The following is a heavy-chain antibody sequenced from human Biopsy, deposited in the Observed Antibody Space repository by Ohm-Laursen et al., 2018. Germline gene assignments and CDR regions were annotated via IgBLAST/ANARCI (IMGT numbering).Heavy chain of an antibody. D-gene: IGHD3-22*01. Sequence: SQTLSLTCTVSGDSISSYYWSWIRQPPGKGLQWIGYVYYTGSTDYNPSLQSRVTISVDTSKNHFPLRLRSVTPADTAIYYCARDRGYYSDRTVPGYFDLWGRGTLVTFSS. J-gene: IGHJ2*01. CDR2: VYYTGST. CDR1: GDSISSYY. V-gene: IGHV4-59*01. CDR3: ARDRGYYSDRTVPGYFDL.